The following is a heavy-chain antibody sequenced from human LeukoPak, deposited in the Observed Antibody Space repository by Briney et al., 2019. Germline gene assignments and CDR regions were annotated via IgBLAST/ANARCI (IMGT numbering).Heavy chain of an antibody. CDR2: IYHSGST. J-gene: IGHJ5*02. CDR3: GRFLDYGGNGWFDP. CDR1: GYSISSGYY. D-gene: IGHD4-23*01. V-gene: IGHV4-38-2*02. Sequence: PSETLSLTCTVSGYSISSGYYWGWIRQPPGKGLEWIGSIYHSGSTYYNPSLKSRVTISVDTSKNQFSLKLSSVTAADTAVYYCGRFLDYGGNGWFDPWGQGTLVTVSS.